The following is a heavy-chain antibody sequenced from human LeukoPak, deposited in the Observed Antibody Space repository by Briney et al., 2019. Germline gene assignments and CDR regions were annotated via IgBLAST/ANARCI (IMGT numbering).Heavy chain of an antibody. Sequence: GGSLRLSCAASGISVNNYGMTWVRQAPGKGLEWVSAFSATDGSAQYADSVRGRFSISRDNSKNSLYLQMNSLGDEDTAVYFCAKARVAAAGTGAFDVWGQGTTVTVSS. D-gene: IGHD6-13*01. V-gene: IGHV3-23*01. CDR3: AKARVAAAGTGAFDV. CDR2: FSATDGSA. CDR1: GISVNNYG. J-gene: IGHJ3*01.